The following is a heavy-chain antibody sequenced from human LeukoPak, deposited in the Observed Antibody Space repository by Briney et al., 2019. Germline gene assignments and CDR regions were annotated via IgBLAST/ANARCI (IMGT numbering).Heavy chain of an antibody. CDR1: GGSISSYY. Sequence: SETLSLTCTVSGGSISSYYWSWIRQPAGKGLEWIGRIYTSGSTNYTPSLKSRVTMSVDTSKNQFSLKLSSVTAADTAVYYCARATYSSSWYYFDYWGQGTLVTVSS. V-gene: IGHV4-4*07. D-gene: IGHD6-13*01. CDR3: ARATYSSSWYYFDY. CDR2: IYTSGST. J-gene: IGHJ4*02.